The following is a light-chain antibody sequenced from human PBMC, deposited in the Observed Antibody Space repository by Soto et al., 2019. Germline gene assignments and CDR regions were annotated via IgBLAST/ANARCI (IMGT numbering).Light chain of an antibody. CDR1: QSVSSR. J-gene: IGKJ5*01. CDR2: GAS. V-gene: IGKV3-20*01. CDR3: QQYGGSPIT. Sequence: EIVLTQSPGTLSLSPGERATLSCRASQSVSSRLAWYQHKPGQAPRLLISGASSRATGIPDRFSGSGSGTDFTLTISRLEPEGFALYYCQQYGGSPITFGQGTRLEIK.